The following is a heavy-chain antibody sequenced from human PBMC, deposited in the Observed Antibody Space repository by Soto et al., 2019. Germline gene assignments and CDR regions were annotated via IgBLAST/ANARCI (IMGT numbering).Heavy chain of an antibody. V-gene: IGHV3-30-3*01. Sequence: GGSLRLSCAASGFTFSSYAMHWVRQAPGKGLEWVAVISYDGSNKYYADSVKGRFTISRDNSKNTLYLQMNSLRAEDTAVYYCARDQCSSTSCYCMDVWGQGTTVTVSS. CDR2: ISYDGSNK. D-gene: IGHD2-2*01. CDR3: ARDQCSSTSCYCMDV. CDR1: GFTFSSYA. J-gene: IGHJ6*02.